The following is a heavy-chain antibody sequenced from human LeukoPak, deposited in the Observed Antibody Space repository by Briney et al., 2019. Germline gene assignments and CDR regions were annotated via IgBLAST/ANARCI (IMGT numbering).Heavy chain of an antibody. CDR3: AKTDSSVGTFDY. CDR1: GFTFSSYG. D-gene: IGHD3-22*01. Sequence: PGGSLRLSCAASGFTFSSYGMHWVRQAPGKGLEWVAVISYDGSNKYYADSVKGRFTISRDNSKNTLYLQMNSLRAEDTAVYYCAKTDSSVGTFDYWGQGTLVTVPS. J-gene: IGHJ4*02. V-gene: IGHV3-30*18. CDR2: ISYDGSNK.